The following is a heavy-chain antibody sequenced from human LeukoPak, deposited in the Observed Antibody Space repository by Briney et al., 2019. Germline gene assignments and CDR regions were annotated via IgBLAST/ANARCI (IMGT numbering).Heavy chain of an antibody. J-gene: IGHJ4*02. D-gene: IGHD3-10*01. V-gene: IGHV4-31*03. CDR1: GGSISSGGYY. Sequence: NPSQTLSLTCTVSGGSISSGGYYWSWIRQHPGKGLEWIGYIYYSGSTYYNPSLKSRVTISVDTSKNQFSLKLSSVTAADTAVYYCARAGPLNVWFGELCPFDYWGQGTLVTVSS. CDR2: IYYSGST. CDR3: ARAGPLNVWFGELCPFDY.